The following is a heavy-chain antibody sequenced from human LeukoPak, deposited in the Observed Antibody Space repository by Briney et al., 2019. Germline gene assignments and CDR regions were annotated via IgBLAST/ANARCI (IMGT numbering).Heavy chain of an antibody. D-gene: IGHD3-3*01. CDR3: ARHGYYDFWSGQNWFDP. Sequence: GESLKISCKASGYSFSSFWIAWVRQMPGKGLEWMGIIYPGDSVTRYSPSFQGQVPISADKSITTAYLQWSSLKASDTAIYYCARHGYYDFWSGQNWFDPWGQGTLVTVSS. V-gene: IGHV5-51*01. CDR2: IYPGDSVT. CDR1: GYSFSSFW. J-gene: IGHJ5*02.